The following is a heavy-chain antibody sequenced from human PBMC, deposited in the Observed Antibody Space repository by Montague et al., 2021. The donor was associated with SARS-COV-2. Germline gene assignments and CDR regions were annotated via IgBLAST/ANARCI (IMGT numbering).Heavy chain of an antibody. Sequence: SETLSLTCAVYSGSLSGYYWSWIRQAPGKGLEWIGEINYSGGTYYNPSLTSRVTISMDTSESQFSLKMTSVTAADTAVYYCARLESSWRFFDYWGQGTLVTVSS. V-gene: IGHV4-34*01. CDR2: INYSGGT. CDR1: SGSLSGYY. J-gene: IGHJ4*02. D-gene: IGHD1-1*01. CDR3: ARLESSWRFFDY.